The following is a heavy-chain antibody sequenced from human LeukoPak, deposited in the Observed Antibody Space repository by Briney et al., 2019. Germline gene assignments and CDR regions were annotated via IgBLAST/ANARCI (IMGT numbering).Heavy chain of an antibody. V-gene: IGHV3-30-3*01. D-gene: IGHD3-9*01. Sequence: GGSLRLSCAASGFTVSSNHMSWVRQAPGKGLEWVAVISYDGSNKYYADSVKGRFTISRDNSKNTLYLQMNSLRAEDTAVYYCARVSGEYDILTGYYPPFDYWGQGTLVTVSS. CDR2: ISYDGSNK. CDR1: GFTVSSNH. CDR3: ARVSGEYDILTGYYPPFDY. J-gene: IGHJ4*02.